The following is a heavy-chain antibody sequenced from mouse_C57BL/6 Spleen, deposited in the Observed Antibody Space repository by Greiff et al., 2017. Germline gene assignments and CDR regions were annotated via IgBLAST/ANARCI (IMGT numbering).Heavy chain of an antibody. V-gene: IGHV1-53*01. Sequence: QVQLQQPGPELVKPGASVKLSCKASGYTFTSYWMHWVKQRPGQGLEWIGNINPSNGGTNYNEKFKSKATLTVDKSSSTAYMQLSSLTSEDSAVYYCASDRHSSGRYDYAMDYWGQGTSVTVSS. D-gene: IGHD3-2*02. CDR1: GYTFTSYW. J-gene: IGHJ4*01. CDR2: INPSNGGT. CDR3: ASDRHSSGRYDYAMDY.